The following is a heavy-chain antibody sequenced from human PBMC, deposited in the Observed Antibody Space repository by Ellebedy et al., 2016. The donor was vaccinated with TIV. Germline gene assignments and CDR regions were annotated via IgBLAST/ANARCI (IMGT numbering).Heavy chain of an antibody. CDR3: AKEEGIAAAGTLWLMGYFDY. CDR1: GFTFDDYT. J-gene: IGHJ4*02. Sequence: GGSLRLSXAASGFTFDDYTMHWVRQAPGKGLEWVSLISWDGGSTYYADSVKGRFTISRDNSKNSLYLQMNSLRTEDTALYYCAKEEGIAAAGTLWLMGYFDYWGQGTLVTVSS. D-gene: IGHD6-13*01. CDR2: ISWDGGST. V-gene: IGHV3-43*01.